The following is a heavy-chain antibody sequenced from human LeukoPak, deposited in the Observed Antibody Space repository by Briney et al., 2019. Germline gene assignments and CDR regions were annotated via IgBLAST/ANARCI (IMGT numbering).Heavy chain of an antibody. CDR3: ARARWTSTVTTYYLDY. D-gene: IGHD4-17*01. Sequence: GASVKVSCKASGYTFTDYAIQWVRQAPGQGLEWMGWINAGNGKTKYSQKFQGRVTITRDTSASTAYMELSGLRSEDTAVYYCARARWTSTVTTYYLDYWGQGTLVTVSP. V-gene: IGHV1-3*01. J-gene: IGHJ4*02. CDR1: GYTFTDYA. CDR2: INAGNGKT.